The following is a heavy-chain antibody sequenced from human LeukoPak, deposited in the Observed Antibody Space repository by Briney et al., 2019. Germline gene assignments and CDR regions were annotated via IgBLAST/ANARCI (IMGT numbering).Heavy chain of an antibody. CDR1: GYTFTGYY. D-gene: IGHD2-15*01. V-gene: IGHV1-2*02. J-gene: IGHJ5*02. CDR3: ARPGRGYCTSGNCLENWFDP. CDR2: INHNSGGT. Sequence: ASVKDSCKASGYTFTGYYTHWVRPPPAQGLEWMGWINHNSGGTNYAQEFQGRLIMTRDTSISTVYMELSGLRSDDTAVYYCARPGRGYCTSGNCLENWFDPWGQGALVTVSS.